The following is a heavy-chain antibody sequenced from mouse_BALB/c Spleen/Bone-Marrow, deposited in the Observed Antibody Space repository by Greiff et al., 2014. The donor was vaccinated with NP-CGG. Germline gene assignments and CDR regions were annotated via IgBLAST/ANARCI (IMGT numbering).Heavy chain of an antibody. CDR3: TRGGNGEALDY. CDR2: ISSGSSTI. J-gene: IGHJ2*02. Sequence: EVQRVESGGGLVQPGGSRKLSCAASGFTFSSFGMHWVRQAPERGLEWVAYISSGSSTIFYADTVKGRFTISRDNPKNTLFLQMTRLSSEDTAIYCCTRGGNGEALDYWGQGTSVTVSS. V-gene: IGHV5-17*02. CDR1: GFTFSSFG.